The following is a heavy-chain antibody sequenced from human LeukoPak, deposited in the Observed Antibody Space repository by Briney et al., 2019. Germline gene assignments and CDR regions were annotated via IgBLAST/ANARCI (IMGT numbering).Heavy chain of an antibody. CDR3: ARVGGRGGPGDLYYFDY. D-gene: IGHD4-17*01. CDR1: GFTFSSYA. CDR2: ISYDGSNK. Sequence: GGSLRLSCAASGFTFSSYAMHWVRQAPGKGLEWVAVISYDGSNKYYADSVKGRFTISRDNSKNTLYLQMNSLRAEDTAVYYGARVGGRGGPGDLYYFDYWGQGTLVTVSS. J-gene: IGHJ4*02. V-gene: IGHV3-30-3*01.